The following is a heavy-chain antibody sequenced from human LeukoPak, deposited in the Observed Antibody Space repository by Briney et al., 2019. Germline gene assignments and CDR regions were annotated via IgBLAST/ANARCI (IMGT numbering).Heavy chain of an antibody. CDR3: AREGSEYYDFWSGYYTGGYYYYYLDV. J-gene: IGHJ6*03. Sequence: PSETLSLTCTVSGGSISSYYWSWIRQPPGKGLEWIGYIYYSGSTNYNPSLKSRVTISVDTSNNQFYLKLSSVTAADTAVYYCAREGSEYYDFWSGYYTGGYYYYYLDVWGKGTTVTVSS. V-gene: IGHV4-59*01. D-gene: IGHD3-3*01. CDR2: IYYSGST. CDR1: GGSISSYY.